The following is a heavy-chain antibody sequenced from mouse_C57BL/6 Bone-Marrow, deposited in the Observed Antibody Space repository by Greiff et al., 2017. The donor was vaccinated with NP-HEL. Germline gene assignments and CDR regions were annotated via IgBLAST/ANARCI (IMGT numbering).Heavy chain of an antibody. D-gene: IGHD1-1*01. CDR3: ARDYYGSYYAMDY. V-gene: IGHV1-52*01. Sequence: QVQLQQPGAELVRPGSSVKLSCKAPGYTFTSYWMHWVKQRPIQGLEWIGNIDPSDSETHYNQKFKDKATLTVDKSSSTAYMQLSSLTSEDSAVYYCARDYYGSYYAMDYWGQGTSVTVSS. CDR2: IDPSDSET. CDR1: GYTFTSYW. J-gene: IGHJ4*01.